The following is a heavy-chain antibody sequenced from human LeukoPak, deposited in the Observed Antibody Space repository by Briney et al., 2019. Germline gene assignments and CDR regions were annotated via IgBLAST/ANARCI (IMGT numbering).Heavy chain of an antibody. CDR2: VNDDGSYT. CDR1: GFTFSAHS. V-gene: IGHV3-30*04. D-gene: IGHD6-13*01. Sequence: GGSLRLSCAVSGFTFSAHSMHWVRQAPGKGLDWVAVVNDDGSYTSYAASVKGRFTISRDNSKNTVVLQMNSLSVDDTAIYYCARQSLAASGLDPWGQGMLVTVSS. J-gene: IGHJ5*02. CDR3: ARQSLAASGLDP.